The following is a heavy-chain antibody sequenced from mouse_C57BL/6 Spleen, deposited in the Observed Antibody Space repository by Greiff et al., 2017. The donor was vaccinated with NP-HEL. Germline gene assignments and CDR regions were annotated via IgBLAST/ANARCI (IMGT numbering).Heavy chain of an antibody. D-gene: IGHD1-1*01. Sequence: VKLQQSGPELVKPGASVKISCKASGYAFSSSWMNWVKQRPGKGLEWIGRIYPGDGGTNYNGKFKGKATLTADKSSSTAYMQLSSLTSEDSAVYFCARGRVVATLYWYFDVWGTGTTVTVSS. CDR3: ARGRVVATLYWYFDV. CDR1: GYAFSSSW. V-gene: IGHV1-82*01. CDR2: IYPGDGGT. J-gene: IGHJ1*03.